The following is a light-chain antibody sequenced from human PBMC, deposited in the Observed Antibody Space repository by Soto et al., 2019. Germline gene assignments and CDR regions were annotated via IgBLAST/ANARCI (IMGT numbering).Light chain of an antibody. CDR1: SRDVGGYNY. J-gene: IGLJ2*01. Sequence: QSALTQPASVSGSPGQSITIYCTGTSRDVGGYNYVSWYQQHPGKAPKLMIYEVSNRPSGVSNRFSGSKSGNTASLTISGLQAEDEADYYCSSYTSSSTVVFGGGTQLTVL. CDR3: SSYTSSSTVV. CDR2: EVS. V-gene: IGLV2-14*01.